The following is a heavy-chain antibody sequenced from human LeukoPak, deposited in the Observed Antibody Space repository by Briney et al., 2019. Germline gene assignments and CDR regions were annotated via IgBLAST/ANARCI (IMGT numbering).Heavy chain of an antibody. D-gene: IGHD3-10*01. CDR2: ISYDGSNK. V-gene: IGHV3-30*18. CDR3: AKEWFGELSPPGN. J-gene: IGHJ4*02. Sequence: GGSLRLSCAASGFTFSSYGMHWVRQAPGKGLEWVAVISYDGSNKYYADSVKGRFTISRDNSKSTLYLQMNSLRAEDTAVYYCAKEWFGELSPPGNWGQGTLVTVSS. CDR1: GFTFSSYG.